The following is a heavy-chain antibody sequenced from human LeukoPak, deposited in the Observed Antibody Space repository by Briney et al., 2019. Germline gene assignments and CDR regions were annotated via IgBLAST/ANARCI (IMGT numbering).Heavy chain of an antibody. CDR3: AKDIGSSWQVFDY. D-gene: IGHD6-13*01. Sequence: GGSLRPSCAASGFTFDDYAMHWVRQAPGKGLEWVSGISWNSGSIGYADSVKGRFTISRDNAKNSLYLQMNSLRAEDTALYYCAKDIGSSWQVFDYWGQGTLVTVSS. CDR1: GFTFDDYA. J-gene: IGHJ4*02. V-gene: IGHV3-9*01. CDR2: ISWNSGSI.